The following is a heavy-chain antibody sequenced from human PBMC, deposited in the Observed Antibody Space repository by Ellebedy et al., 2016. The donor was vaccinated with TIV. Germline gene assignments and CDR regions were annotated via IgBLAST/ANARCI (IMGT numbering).Heavy chain of an antibody. V-gene: IGHV4-59*12. CDR1: GGSISSYY. CDR2: IYYSGST. CDR3: ARDFGENDY. D-gene: IGHD3-10*01. Sequence: MPSETLSLTCTVSGGSISSYYWSWIRQPPGKGLEWIGYIYYSGSTNYNPFLKSRVTISVDTSKNQFSLKLSSVTAADTAVYYCARDFGENDYWGQGTLVTVSS. J-gene: IGHJ4*02.